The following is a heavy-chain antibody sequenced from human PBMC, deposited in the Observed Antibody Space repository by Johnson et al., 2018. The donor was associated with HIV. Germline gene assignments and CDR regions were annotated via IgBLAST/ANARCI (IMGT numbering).Heavy chain of an antibody. CDR3: ARDAPNFFHSSGVRDDAFDI. V-gene: IGHV3-66*01. CDR1: GLTVSGNY. D-gene: IGHD3-22*01. CDR2: IYSDGGT. Sequence: MQLVESGGGLVQPGGSLRLSCAASGLTVSGNYMNWVRQAPGKGLEWVSVIYSDGGTYYADSVQGRFTLSRDNSQNTLYLQMNSLRAEDTAVYYCARDAPNFFHSSGVRDDAFDIWGPGTMVTVSS. J-gene: IGHJ3*02.